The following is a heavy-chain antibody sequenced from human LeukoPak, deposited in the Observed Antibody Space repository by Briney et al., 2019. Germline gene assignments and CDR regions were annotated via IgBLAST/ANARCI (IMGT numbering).Heavy chain of an antibody. CDR3: ARSLGYCSAGSCFPFDY. Sequence: GGSLRLSCAASGFTFSSYWMSCVRQAPGKGLEWVANIKQDGSDKYYVDSVKGRFTISRDNAKNSLYLQMNSLRAEDTAVYYCARSLGYCSAGSCFPFDYWGQGTLVTVSS. CDR2: IKQDGSDK. D-gene: IGHD2-15*01. CDR1: GFTFSSYW. V-gene: IGHV3-7*05. J-gene: IGHJ4*02.